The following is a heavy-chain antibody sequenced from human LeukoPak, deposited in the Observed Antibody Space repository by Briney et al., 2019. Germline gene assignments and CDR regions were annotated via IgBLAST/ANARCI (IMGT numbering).Heavy chain of an antibody. Sequence: GGSLRLSCTASGFTFSDYYMSWFRQAPGKGLEWVAVISYDGSNKYYADSVKGRFTISRDNSKNTLYLQMNSLRAEDTAVYYCAREWELEGPNAFDIWGQGTMVTVSS. J-gene: IGHJ3*02. CDR2: ISYDGSNK. V-gene: IGHV3-30-3*01. CDR3: AREWELEGPNAFDI. D-gene: IGHD1-26*01. CDR1: GFTFSDYY.